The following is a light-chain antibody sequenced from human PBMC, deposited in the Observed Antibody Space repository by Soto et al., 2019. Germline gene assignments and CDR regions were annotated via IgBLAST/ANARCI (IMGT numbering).Light chain of an antibody. J-gene: IGLJ2*01. Sequence: QPVLTQSPSASASLGASVKLTCTLSSGHSSYAIAWHQQQPEKGPRYLMKLNSDGSHSKXXGIPDRFSGSSSGAERYLTISSLQSEDEADYYCQTWGTGIQVFGGGTKVTVL. CDR3: QTWGTGIQV. V-gene: IGLV4-69*01. CDR2: LNSDGSH. CDR1: SGHSSYA.